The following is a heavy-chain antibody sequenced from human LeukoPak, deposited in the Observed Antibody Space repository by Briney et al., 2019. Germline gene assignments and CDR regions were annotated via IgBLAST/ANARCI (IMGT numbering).Heavy chain of an antibody. CDR3: ARVREYDSFDAFDI. J-gene: IGHJ3*02. CDR1: GYTFTSYA. V-gene: IGHV1-3*01. Sequence: ASVKVSCKASGYTFTSYAMHCVRQAPGQRLEWMGWINAGNGNTKYSQKFQGRVTITRDTSASTAYMELSSLRSEDTAVYYCARVREYDSFDAFDIWGQGTMVTVSS. CDR2: INAGNGNT. D-gene: IGHD1-1*01.